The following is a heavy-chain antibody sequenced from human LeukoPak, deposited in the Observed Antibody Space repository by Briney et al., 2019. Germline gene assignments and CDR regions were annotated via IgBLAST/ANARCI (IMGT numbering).Heavy chain of an antibody. CDR1: GYTFTGYY. D-gene: IGHD5-12*01. V-gene: IGHV1-2*02. CDR3: ARVILPHTWLRPRPVYYYMDV. J-gene: IGHJ6*03. Sequence: GASVKVSCKASGYTFTGYYMHWVRQAPGQGLEWMGWINPNSGGTNYAQKFQGRVTMTRDTSISTAYMELRSLRSDDTAVYYCARVILPHTWLRPRPVYYYMDVWGKGTTVTVSS. CDR2: INPNSGGT.